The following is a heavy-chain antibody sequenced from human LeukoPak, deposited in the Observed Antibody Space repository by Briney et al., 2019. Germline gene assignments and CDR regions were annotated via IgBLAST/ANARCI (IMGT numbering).Heavy chain of an antibody. CDR2: IIPIFGTA. Sequence: SVKVSCKASGGTFSSYAISWVRQAPGQGLEWTGGIIPIFGTANYAQKFQGRVTITRNTSISTAYMELSSLRSEDTAVYYCARRSSSCLSAFDIWGQGTMVTVSS. V-gene: IGHV1-69*05. D-gene: IGHD6-13*01. CDR3: ARRSSSCLSAFDI. J-gene: IGHJ3*02. CDR1: GGTFSSYA.